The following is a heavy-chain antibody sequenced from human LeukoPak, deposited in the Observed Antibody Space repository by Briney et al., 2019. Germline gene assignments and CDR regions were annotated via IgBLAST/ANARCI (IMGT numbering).Heavy chain of an antibody. D-gene: IGHD1-26*01. CDR1: GFTFSSYS. V-gene: IGHV3-21*01. CDR3: ARDGAADAFDI. J-gene: IGHJ3*02. CDR2: ISSSSSYI. Sequence: GGSLRLSCAASGFTFSSYSMNWVRQAPGKGLEWVSSISSSSSYIYYADLVKGRFTISRDNAKNSLYLQMNSLRAEDTAVYYCARDGAADAFDIWGQGTMVTVSS.